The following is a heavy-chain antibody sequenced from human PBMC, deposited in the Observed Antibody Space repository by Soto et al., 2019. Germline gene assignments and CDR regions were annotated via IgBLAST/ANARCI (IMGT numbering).Heavy chain of an antibody. D-gene: IGHD2-2*02. CDR2: INPSGGST. J-gene: IGHJ6*02. V-gene: IGHV1-46*01. CDR3: ARDKSGDCSSTSCYTKGGMDV. CDR1: GYTFTSYY. Sequence: GASVKVSCKASGYTFTSYYMHWVRQAPGQGLELMGIINPSGGSTSYAQKFQGRVTMTRDTSTSTVYMQVSSLRSEDTAVYYCARDKSGDCSSTSCYTKGGMDVWGQGTTVTVSS.